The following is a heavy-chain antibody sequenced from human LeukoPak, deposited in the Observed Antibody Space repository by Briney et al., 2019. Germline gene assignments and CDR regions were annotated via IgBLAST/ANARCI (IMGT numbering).Heavy chain of an antibody. J-gene: IGHJ3*02. CDR3: ARDKKQLSAFDI. CDR2: IYYSGST. V-gene: IGHV4-31*03. D-gene: IGHD6-13*01. Sequence: PSETLSLTCTVSGGSISSGGYYWSWIRQHPGKGLEWIGYIYYSGSTYYNPSLKSRVTISVDTSKSQFSLKLSSVTAADTAVYYCARDKKQLSAFDIWGQGTMVTVSS. CDR1: GGSISSGGYY.